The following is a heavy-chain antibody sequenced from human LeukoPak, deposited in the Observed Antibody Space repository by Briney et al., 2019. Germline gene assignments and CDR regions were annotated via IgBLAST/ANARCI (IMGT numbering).Heavy chain of an antibody. CDR2: IYYSGST. J-gene: IGHJ4*02. Sequence: SETLSLTCTVSGGSISSYYWSWIRQPPGKGLEWIGYIYYSGSTNYNPSLKSRVTISVDTSKNQFSLKLSSVTAADTAVYYCARLRIAAAGVAVDYWGQGTLVTVSS. D-gene: IGHD6-13*01. V-gene: IGHV4-59*08. CDR3: ARLRIAAAGVAVDY. CDR1: GGSISSYY.